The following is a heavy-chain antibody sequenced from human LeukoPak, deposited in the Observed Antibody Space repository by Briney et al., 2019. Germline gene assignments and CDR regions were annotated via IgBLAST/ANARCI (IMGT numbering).Heavy chain of an antibody. CDR2: IYYSGST. CDR1: DGSISSSSYY. CDR3: ARDLSDPGRYWFDP. J-gene: IGHJ5*02. Sequence: SETLSLTCTVSDGSISSSSYYWGWIRQPPGKGLEWIGSIYYSGSTYYNPSLKSRVTISVDTSKNQFSLKLSSVTAADTAVYYCARDLSDPGRYWFDPWGQGTLVTVSS. V-gene: IGHV4-39*07. D-gene: IGHD1-1*01.